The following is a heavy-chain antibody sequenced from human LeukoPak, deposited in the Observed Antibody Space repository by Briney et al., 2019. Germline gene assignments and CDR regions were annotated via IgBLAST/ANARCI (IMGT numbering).Heavy chain of an antibody. CDR2: ISGHNGNT. J-gene: IGHJ2*01. CDR1: LYTLISYR. Sequence: ASVKVSSKEPLYTLISYRNSSGREAPGQGLEWMGWISGHNGNTNYAQNLQGRVTMTTDTSTSTAYMELRSLRSDDTAVYYCASSAGLVSLQSEQRIGRYDALWGRGTQVTVSS. CDR3: ASSAGLVSLQSEQRIGRYDAL. V-gene: IGHV1-18*01. D-gene: IGHD1/OR15-1a*01.